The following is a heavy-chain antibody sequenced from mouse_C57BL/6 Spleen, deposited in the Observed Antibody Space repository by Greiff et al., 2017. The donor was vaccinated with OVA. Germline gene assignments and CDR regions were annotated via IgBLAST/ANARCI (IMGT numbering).Heavy chain of an antibody. CDR2: IDPSDSYT. CDR1: GYTFTSYW. J-gene: IGHJ2*01. CDR3: ARRTTVTPFDY. D-gene: IGHD1-1*01. Sequence: QVHVKQPGAELVMPGASVKLSCKASGYTFTSYWMHWVKQRPGQGLEWIGEIDPSDSYTNYNQKFKGKSTLTVDKSSSTAYMQLSSLTSEDSAVYYCARRTTVTPFDYWGQGTTLTVSS. V-gene: IGHV1-69*01.